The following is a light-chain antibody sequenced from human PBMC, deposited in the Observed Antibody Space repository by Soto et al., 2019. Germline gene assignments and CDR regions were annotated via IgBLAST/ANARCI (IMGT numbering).Light chain of an antibody. CDR3: QELTSIRLT. J-gene: IGKJ4*01. V-gene: IGKV1-9*01. CDR1: QGITNS. CDR2: APS. Sequence: DIQLTQSPSFLSASVGDRVTITCRASQGITNSLAWYQQKPGKAPNLLIYAPSTLQGGVPSRFSGSGSGTDFTLTISSLQPEDFATYYCQELTSIRLTCGGGTKVEIK.